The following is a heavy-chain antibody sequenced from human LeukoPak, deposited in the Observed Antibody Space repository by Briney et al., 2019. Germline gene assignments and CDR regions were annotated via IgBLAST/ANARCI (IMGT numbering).Heavy chain of an antibody. CDR3: ARSPYFRYDYYYYMDV. J-gene: IGHJ6*03. V-gene: IGHV4-59*12. Sequence: PSETLSLTCTVSGDSLSSYYWSWIRQPPGRGLEWIGYIYYSGSTNYNPSLKSRVTISVDTSKNQFSLKLSSVTAADTAVYYCARSPYFRYDYYYYMDVWGKGTTVTVSS. CDR2: IYYSGST. D-gene: IGHD2-8*01. CDR1: GDSLSSYY.